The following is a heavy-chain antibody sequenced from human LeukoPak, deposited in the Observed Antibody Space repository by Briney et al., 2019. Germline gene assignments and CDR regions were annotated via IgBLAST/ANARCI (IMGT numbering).Heavy chain of an antibody. J-gene: IGHJ4*02. CDR2: IYYCRST. V-gene: IGHV4-59*01. D-gene: IGHD3-22*01. Sequence: SETLSLTCTVSGGSISSYYWNWIRKPPGKGLEWIGYIYYCRSTNYNPSLKRRVTISVDTYKNQFSLKLSSVTAADTAVHYCARGADSSGYYSIFYFDYWGQGPWSPSPQ. CDR1: GGSISSYY. CDR3: ARGADSSGYYSIFYFDY.